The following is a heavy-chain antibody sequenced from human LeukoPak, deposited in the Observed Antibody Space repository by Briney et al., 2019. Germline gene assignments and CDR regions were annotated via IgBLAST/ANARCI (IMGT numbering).Heavy chain of an antibody. V-gene: IGHV3-21*01. CDR3: ARDVSMVRGVADY. D-gene: IGHD3-10*01. J-gene: IGHJ4*02. CDR2: ISSSSSYI. CDR1: GFTFSSYA. Sequence: GGSLRLSCAASGFTFSSYAMHWVRQAPGKGLEWVSSISSSSSYIYYADSVKGRFTISRDNAKNSLYLQMNSLRAEDTAVYYCARDVSMVRGVADYWGQETLVTVSS.